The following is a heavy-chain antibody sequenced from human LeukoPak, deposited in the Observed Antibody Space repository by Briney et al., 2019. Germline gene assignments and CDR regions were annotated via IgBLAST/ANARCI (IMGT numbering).Heavy chain of an antibody. CDR3: AKDLNYYDSSGYYDY. J-gene: IGHJ4*02. V-gene: IGHV3-23*01. D-gene: IGHD3-22*01. Sequence: GGSLRLSCAASGFTFSSYAMSWVRQAPGKGLEWVPAISGSGGSTYYADSVKGRFTISRDNSKNTLYLQMNSLRAEHTAVYYCAKDLNYYDSSGYYDYWGQGTLVTVSS. CDR1: GFTFSSYA. CDR2: ISGSGGST.